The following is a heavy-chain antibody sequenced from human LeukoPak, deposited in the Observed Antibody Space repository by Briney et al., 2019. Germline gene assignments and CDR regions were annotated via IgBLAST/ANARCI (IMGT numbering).Heavy chain of an antibody. D-gene: IGHD6-19*01. CDR3: ARDRLVAGTYYYYGMDV. Sequence: SVKVSCKASGGTFSSYAISWVRQAPGQGLEWMGRIIPIFGIANYAQKFQGRATITADKSTSTAYMELSSLRSEDTAVYYCARDRLVAGTYYYYGMDVWGQGTTVTVSS. CDR1: GGTFSSYA. CDR2: IIPIFGIA. V-gene: IGHV1-69*04. J-gene: IGHJ6*02.